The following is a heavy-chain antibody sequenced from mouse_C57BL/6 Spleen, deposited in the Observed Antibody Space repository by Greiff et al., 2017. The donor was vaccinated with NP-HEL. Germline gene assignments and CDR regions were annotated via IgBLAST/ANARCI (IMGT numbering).Heavy chain of an antibody. D-gene: IGHD3-3*01. V-gene: IGHV1-69*01. Sequence: QVQLKQPGAELVMPGASVKLSCKASGYTFTSYWMHWVKQRPGQGLEWIGEIDPSDSYTNYNQKFKGKSTLTVDKSSSTAYMQLSSLTSEDSAVYYCARGDVGYFDYWGQGTTLTVSS. J-gene: IGHJ2*01. CDR3: ARGDVGYFDY. CDR1: GYTFTSYW. CDR2: IDPSDSYT.